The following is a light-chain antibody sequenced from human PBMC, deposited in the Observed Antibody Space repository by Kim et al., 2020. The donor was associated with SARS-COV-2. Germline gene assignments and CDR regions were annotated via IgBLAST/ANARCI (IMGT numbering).Light chain of an antibody. CDR2: GKN. V-gene: IGLV3-19*01. J-gene: IGLJ2*01. CDR1: GLRSYY. CDR3: NSRDSNDNVV. Sequence: ALGQKVRIACKGDGLRSYYATWYQQKPGQAPILVIYGKNNRPPGIPDRFSGSSSGNTASLTITGTQAGDEADYYCNSRDSNDNVVFGGGTQLTVL.